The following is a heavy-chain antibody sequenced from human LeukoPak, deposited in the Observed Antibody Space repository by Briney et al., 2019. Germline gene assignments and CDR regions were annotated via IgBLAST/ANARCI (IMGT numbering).Heavy chain of an antibody. V-gene: IGHV1-8*01. D-gene: IGHD7-27*01. CDR1: GYTFTSYD. Sequence: GASVKVSCKASGYTFTSYDINWVRQATGQGPEWMGWMNPNSGNTGYAQKFQGRVTMTRNTSISTAYMELSSLRSEDTAVYYCARGAGDAYYYYYGMDVWGQGTTVTVSS. CDR2: MNPNSGNT. CDR3: ARGAGDAYYYYYGMDV. J-gene: IGHJ6*02.